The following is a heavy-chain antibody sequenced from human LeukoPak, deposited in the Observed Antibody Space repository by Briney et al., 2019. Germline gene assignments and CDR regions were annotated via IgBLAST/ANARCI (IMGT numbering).Heavy chain of an antibody. J-gene: IGHJ4*02. CDR1: GFTFSSYA. V-gene: IGHV3-30*04. Sequence: GGSLRLSCAASGFTFSSYAMHWVRQAPGKGLEWVAVISYDGSNKYYADSVKGRFTISRDNSKNTLYLQMSSLRAEDTAVYYCASLNYFDYWGQGTLVTVSS. CDR3: ASLNYFDY. CDR2: ISYDGSNK.